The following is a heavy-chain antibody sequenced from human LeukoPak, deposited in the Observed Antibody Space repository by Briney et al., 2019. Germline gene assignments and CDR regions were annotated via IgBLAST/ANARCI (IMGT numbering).Heavy chain of an antibody. Sequence: ASVKVSCKASGYTFTGYYMDWVRQAPGQGLGWMGWINPNSGGTNYAQNFQGRVTLTRDTTISTAYMELSRLRSEDTAVYYCARDLSYCGSYIYYFPSFQHWGQGNLVTVSS. CDR1: GYTFTGYY. CDR3: ARDLSYCGSYIYYFPSFQH. V-gene: IGHV1-2*02. CDR2: INPNSGGT. J-gene: IGHJ1*01. D-gene: IGHD1-26*01.